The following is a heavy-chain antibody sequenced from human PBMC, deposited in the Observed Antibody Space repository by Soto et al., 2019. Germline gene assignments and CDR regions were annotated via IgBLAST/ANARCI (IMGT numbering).Heavy chain of an antibody. CDR3: ARKSGFDFGWFDP. D-gene: IGHD5-12*01. CDR1: GYNFSTYW. CDR2: IYPGDSDT. Sequence: GESLKISCQGSGYNFSTYWIGWVRQMPGKGLEWMGIIYPGDSDTTYNPSFEGQVTISADKSISTAYLQWSSLKASDTAIYYCARKSGFDFGWFDPWGQGTLVTVSS. V-gene: IGHV5-51*01. J-gene: IGHJ5*02.